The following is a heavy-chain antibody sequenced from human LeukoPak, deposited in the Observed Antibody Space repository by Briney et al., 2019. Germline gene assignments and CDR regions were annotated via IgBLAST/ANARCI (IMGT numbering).Heavy chain of an antibody. J-gene: IGHJ4*02. D-gene: IGHD3-10*01. CDR2: IRYDGSNK. CDR1: GFTFSSYG. CDR3: AKGSHGSGSYYNPYNFDY. V-gene: IGHV3-30*02. Sequence: PGGSLRLSCAASGFTFSSYGMHWVRQAPGKGLEWVAFIRYDGSNKYYADSVKGRFTISRDNSKNTLYLQMNGLRAEDTAVYYCAKGSHGSGSYYNPYNFDYWGQGTLVTVSS.